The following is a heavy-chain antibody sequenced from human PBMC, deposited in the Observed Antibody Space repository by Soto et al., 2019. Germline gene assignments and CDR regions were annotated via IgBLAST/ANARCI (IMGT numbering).Heavy chain of an antibody. Sequence: ASVKVSCKASGGTFSSYTISWVRQAPGQGLEWMGRIIPILGIANYAQKFQGRVTITADKSTSTAYMELSSLRSEDTAVYYCARPLAARPLYYYMDVWGKGTTVTVSS. V-gene: IGHV1-69*02. D-gene: IGHD6-6*01. CDR1: GGTFSSYT. CDR3: ARPLAARPLYYYMDV. J-gene: IGHJ6*03. CDR2: IIPILGIA.